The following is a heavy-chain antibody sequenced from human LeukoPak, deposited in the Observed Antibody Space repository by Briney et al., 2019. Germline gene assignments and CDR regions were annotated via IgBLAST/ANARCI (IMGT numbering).Heavy chain of an antibody. CDR1: GYSFTSYW. CDR2: IDPSDSYT. D-gene: IGHD2-2*01. J-gene: IGHJ4*02. CDR3: ARRCSSNSCPFDY. Sequence: GESLKISCKGSGYSFTSYWISWVRQMPGKGLEWMGRIDPSDSYTNYSPSFQGHVTLSAGKSISTAYLQWSSLKASDTAMYYCARRCSSNSCPFDYWGQGTLVTVSS. V-gene: IGHV5-10-1*01.